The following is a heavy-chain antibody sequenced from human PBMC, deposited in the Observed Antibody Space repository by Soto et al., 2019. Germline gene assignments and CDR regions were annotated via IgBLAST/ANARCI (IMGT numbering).Heavy chain of an antibody. J-gene: IGHJ6*03. D-gene: IGHD3-10*01. Sequence: PGGSLRLSCAASGFTFSSYAMSWVRQAPGKGLEWVSAISGSGGSTYYADSVKGRFTISRDNSKNTLYLQMNSLRAEDTAVYYCAKALPPRYYGSGTNYMDVWGKGTTVTVSS. CDR1: GFTFSSYA. V-gene: IGHV3-23*01. CDR2: ISGSGGST. CDR3: AKALPPRYYGSGTNYMDV.